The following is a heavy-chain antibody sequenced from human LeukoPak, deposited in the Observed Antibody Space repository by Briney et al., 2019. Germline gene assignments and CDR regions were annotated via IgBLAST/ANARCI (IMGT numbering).Heavy chain of an antibody. D-gene: IGHD3-22*01. CDR2: ISGSGDNT. CDR3: AKGSYYDSSGSFYFDY. J-gene: IGHJ4*02. V-gene: IGHV3-23*01. Sequence: GSLRLSCAASGFTFSSYAMSWVRQAPGKGLEWVSGISGSGDNTYYADYVKGRFTISRDNSKNTLYVQVNSLGTEDTAAYYCAKGSYYDSSGSFYFDYWGQGTLVTVSS. CDR1: GFTFSSYA.